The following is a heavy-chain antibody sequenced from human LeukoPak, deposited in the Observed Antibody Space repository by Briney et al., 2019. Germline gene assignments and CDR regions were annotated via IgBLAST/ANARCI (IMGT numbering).Heavy chain of an antibody. CDR2: INFNGGRT. J-gene: IGHJ4*02. CDR3: AKGGRGSWAGNTGD. D-gene: IGHD3-10*01. V-gene: IGHV3-23*01. CDR1: GFDFSSHG. Sequence: PGGSLRLSCAASGFDFSSHGMNWVRQAPGKGLEWVSTINFNGGRTYYADSVKGRFSVSRDNSKNKLYLQMNSLRVEDTAVYYCAKGGRGSWAGNTGDWGQGTLVSVSS.